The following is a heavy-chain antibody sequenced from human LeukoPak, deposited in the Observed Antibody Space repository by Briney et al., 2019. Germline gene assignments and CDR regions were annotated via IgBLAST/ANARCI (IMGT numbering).Heavy chain of an antibody. J-gene: IGHJ4*02. D-gene: IGHD2-15*01. CDR2: ISGSGGST. V-gene: IGHV3-23*01. Sequence: GVSLRLSCAASGFTFSSCGMSWVRQAPGKGLEWVSAISGSGGSTYYADSVKGRFTISRDNSKNTLYLQMNSLRAEDTAVYYCAKGSCYYDCYFDYWGQGTLVTVSS. CDR1: GFTFSSCG. CDR3: AKGSCYYDCYFDY.